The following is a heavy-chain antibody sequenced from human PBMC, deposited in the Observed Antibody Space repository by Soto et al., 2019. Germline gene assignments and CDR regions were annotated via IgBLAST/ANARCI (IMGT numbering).Heavy chain of an antibody. V-gene: IGHV3-48*01. CDR3: ASPSGHCSGGSCYGPLFDP. Sequence: GGSLRLSCAASGFTFSSYSMNWVRQAPGKGLEWVSYISSSSSTIYYADSVKGRFTISRDNAKNSLYLQMNSLRAEDTAVYYCASPSGHCSGGSCYGPLFDPWGQGSLVTVSS. J-gene: IGHJ5*02. CDR1: GFTFSSYS. CDR2: ISSSSSTI. D-gene: IGHD2-15*01.